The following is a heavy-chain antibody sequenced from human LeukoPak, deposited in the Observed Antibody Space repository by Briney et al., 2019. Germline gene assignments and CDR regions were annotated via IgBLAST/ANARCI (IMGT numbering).Heavy chain of an antibody. CDR2: IDLNSGGT. D-gene: IGHD3-10*01. CDR3: ARGRGTTMVRGVITNYFDL. V-gene: IGHV1-2*02. CDR1: GYTFTAHY. J-gene: IGHJ2*01. Sequence: ASVKVSCKASGYTFTAHYIHWVRQAPGQGLEWMGWIDLNSGGTNFAQKFLGSVTMTGDTSINTAFMELSRLRSDDTAIYYCARGRGTTMVRGVITNYFDLWGRGSLVTVSS.